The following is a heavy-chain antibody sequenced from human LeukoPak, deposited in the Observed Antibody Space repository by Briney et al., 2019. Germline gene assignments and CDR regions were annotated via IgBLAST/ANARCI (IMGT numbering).Heavy chain of an antibody. CDR2: IIPIFGTA. Sequence: SVKVSCKASGSTFSSYAISRVRQAPGQGLEWMGGIIPIFGTANYAQKFQGRVTITTDESTSTAYMELSSLRSEDTAVYYRARGGIAAAGRVGYFDYWGQGTLVTVSS. D-gene: IGHD6-13*01. V-gene: IGHV1-69*05. CDR1: GSTFSSYA. CDR3: ARGGIAAAGRVGYFDY. J-gene: IGHJ4*02.